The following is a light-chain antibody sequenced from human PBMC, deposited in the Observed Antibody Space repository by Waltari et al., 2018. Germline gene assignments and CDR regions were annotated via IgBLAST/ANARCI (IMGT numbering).Light chain of an antibody. CDR3: CSYAGSGTWV. J-gene: IGLJ3*02. V-gene: IGLV2-23*01. Sequence: QSALTQPASVSGSPGQSLTISCIGTRSDVGRYNFFSWYQQHPGKAPKFIIYEGSKRPSGVSDRFSGSKSGNTASLTISGLQAEDEADYYCCSYAGSGTWVFGGGTKLAVL. CDR2: EGS. CDR1: RSDVGRYNF.